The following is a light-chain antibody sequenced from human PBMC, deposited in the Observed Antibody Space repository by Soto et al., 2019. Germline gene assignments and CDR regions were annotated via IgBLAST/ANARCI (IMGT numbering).Light chain of an antibody. J-gene: IGKJ1*01. CDR1: QSISDT. CDR2: GAS. Sequence: EIVMTQSPATLSVSPGERATLPFRASQSISDTLAWYQQKPGQPPRLLIYGASTRAPGFPARFSGSGSGTDFTLTISSLQSEDFAVYYCQQYNNWPWTFGQGTKVDIK. CDR3: QQYNNWPWT. V-gene: IGKV3-15*01.